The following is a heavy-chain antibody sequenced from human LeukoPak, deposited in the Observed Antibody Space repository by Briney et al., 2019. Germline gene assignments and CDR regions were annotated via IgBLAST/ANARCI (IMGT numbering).Heavy chain of an antibody. CDR3: ARDIAAYYFDY. V-gene: IGHV4-34*01. CDR2: INYTGKT. Sequence: SETLSLTCAVYGASFSGYYWAWIRQSPGKGPEWIGEINYTGKTNYNPSLESRFIISVDTSKNQFSLKLSSVTAADTAVYYCARDIAAYYFDYWGQGTLVTVSS. D-gene: IGHD6-25*01. J-gene: IGHJ4*02. CDR1: GASFSGYY.